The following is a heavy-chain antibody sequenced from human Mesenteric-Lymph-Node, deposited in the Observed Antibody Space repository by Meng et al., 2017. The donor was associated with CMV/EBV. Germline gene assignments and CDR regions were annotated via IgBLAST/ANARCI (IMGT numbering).Heavy chain of an antibody. Sequence: SGDSVSSNGATWNWIRQSASRGLEWLGRTYYRSKWYNDYAVSVKSRMTINPDTSKNQFSLQLNSVTPEDTAVYYCARAPGAHPAFDYWGQGTLVTVSS. CDR2: TYYRSKWYN. CDR1: GDSVSSNGAT. V-gene: IGHV6-1*01. J-gene: IGHJ4*02. D-gene: IGHD7-27*01. CDR3: ARAPGAHPAFDY.